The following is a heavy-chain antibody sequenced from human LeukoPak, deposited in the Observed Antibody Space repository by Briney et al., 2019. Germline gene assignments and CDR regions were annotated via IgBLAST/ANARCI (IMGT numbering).Heavy chain of an antibody. CDR3: ASVEWLPALFDY. J-gene: IGHJ4*02. Sequence: SETLSLTCTVSGGFISSSSYYWGWIRQPPGKGLEWIGSIYYSGSTYYNPSLKSRVTISVDTSKNQFSPKLSSVTAADTAVYYCASVEWLPALFDYWGQGILVTVSS. V-gene: IGHV4-39*01. D-gene: IGHD3-3*01. CDR2: IYYSGST. CDR1: GGFISSSSYY.